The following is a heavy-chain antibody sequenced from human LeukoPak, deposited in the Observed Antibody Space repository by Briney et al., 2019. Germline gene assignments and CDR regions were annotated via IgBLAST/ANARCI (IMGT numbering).Heavy chain of an antibody. J-gene: IGHJ4*02. CDR3: ARSRWLLRYYLDY. CDR2: IIPILGIA. V-gene: IGHV1-69*04. D-gene: IGHD5-24*01. Sequence: ASVKVSCKASGGTFNSYAISWVRQAPGQGLEWMGRIIPILGIANYAQKFQGRVTITADKSTSTAYMELSSLRSEDTAVYYCARSRWLLRYYLDYWGQGTLVTVSS. CDR1: GGTFNSYA.